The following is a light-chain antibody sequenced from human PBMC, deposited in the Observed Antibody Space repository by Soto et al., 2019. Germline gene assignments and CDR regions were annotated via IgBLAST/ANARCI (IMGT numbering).Light chain of an antibody. CDR3: SSYTSTSTLVV. Sequence: QSALTQPASVSGSPGQSITISCTGTSSDVGGYNYVSWYQQHPGKAPKLIIYEVSNRPSGVSNRFSGSKSGNTASLTISGLQAEDEAGYYCSSYTSTSTLVVFGGGTKLTVL. CDR1: SSDVGGYNY. J-gene: IGLJ2*01. CDR2: EVS. V-gene: IGLV2-14*01.